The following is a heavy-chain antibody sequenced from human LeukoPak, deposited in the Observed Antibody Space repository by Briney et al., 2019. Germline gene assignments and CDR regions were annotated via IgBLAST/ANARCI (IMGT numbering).Heavy chain of an antibody. V-gene: IGHV3-30*04. J-gene: IGHJ4*02. D-gene: IGHD6-19*01. CDR1: GFTVSSYV. CDR2: ISYDGSIE. Sequence: GRSLRLSCAASGFTVSSYVMHWVRQAPGKGLEWVAVISYDGSIEYYSDSVKGRFTVSRDNSKNTLYLQMNSLRAEDTAVYYCAARYSSGWYDYWGQGTLVTVSS. CDR3: AARYSSGWYDY.